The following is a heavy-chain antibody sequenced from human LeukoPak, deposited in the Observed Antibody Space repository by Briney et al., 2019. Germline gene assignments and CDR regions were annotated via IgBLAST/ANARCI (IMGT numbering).Heavy chain of an antibody. J-gene: IGHJ3*02. D-gene: IGHD6-19*01. Sequence: GGSLRLSCEASGFAFSRFYISWVRQAPGKGLEWVANINEDGSVKDYVDSVKGRFAISGDNVKTSVYLQMNSLRGEDTAVYYCVPQCGRPIWGQGTKLTVSS. CDR1: GFAFSRFY. CDR2: INEDGSVK. V-gene: IGHV3-7*01. CDR3: VPQCGRPI.